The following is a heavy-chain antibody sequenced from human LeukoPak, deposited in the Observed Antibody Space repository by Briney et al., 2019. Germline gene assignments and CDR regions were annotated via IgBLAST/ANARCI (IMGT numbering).Heavy chain of an antibody. Sequence: GRSLRLSCAASGFTFSSYAMSWVRQAPGKGLEWVSAISGSGGSTYYADSVKGRFTISRDNAKNSLYLQMNSLRAEDTAVYYCARDRDNWNDAALYNWFDPWGQGTLVTVSS. V-gene: IGHV3-23*01. CDR3: ARDRDNWNDAALYNWFDP. CDR2: ISGSGGST. J-gene: IGHJ5*02. CDR1: GFTFSSYA. D-gene: IGHD1-1*01.